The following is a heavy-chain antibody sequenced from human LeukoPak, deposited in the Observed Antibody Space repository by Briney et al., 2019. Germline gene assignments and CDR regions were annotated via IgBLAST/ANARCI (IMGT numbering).Heavy chain of an antibody. Sequence: GGSLRLSCAASGFTFSSYGMHWVRQAPGKGLEWVAVISYDGSNKDYADSVKGRFIISRDNSKNTLSLQMNSLRAEDTAVFYCAKDRGVTSFYAMDVWGQGTTVTVSS. J-gene: IGHJ6*02. V-gene: IGHV3-30*18. CDR3: AKDRGVTSFYAMDV. CDR2: ISYDGSNK. CDR1: GFTFSSYG. D-gene: IGHD4-11*01.